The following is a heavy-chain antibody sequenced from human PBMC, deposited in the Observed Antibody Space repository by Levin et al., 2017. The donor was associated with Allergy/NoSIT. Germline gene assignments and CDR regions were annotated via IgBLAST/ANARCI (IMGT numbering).Heavy chain of an antibody. Sequence: GGSLRLSCKASGDTFSNYAISWLRQAPGQGLEWMGGITPLFGTTNHAQKFQGRVTITADESTSTAYLELSSLRSEDTAMYYCARAYNKYYDFSHFFDPWGQGTLVTVSS. CDR3: ARAYNKYYDFSHFFDP. CDR2: ITPLFGTT. CDR1: GDTFSNYA. J-gene: IGHJ5*02. D-gene: IGHD3-3*01. V-gene: IGHV1-69*01.